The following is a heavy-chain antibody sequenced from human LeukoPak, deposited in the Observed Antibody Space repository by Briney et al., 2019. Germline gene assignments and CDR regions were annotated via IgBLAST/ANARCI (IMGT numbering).Heavy chain of an antibody. CDR3: ARPLHSDDSWHDAFDI. Sequence: LPGGSLRLSCAASGFTFSYYGMSWVRQAPGKGLEWVSAISGSGGSTYYAGSVKGRFTISRDNAKNSLYLQMNSLRAEDTAVYYCARPLHSDDSWHDAFDIWGQGTMVTVSS. V-gene: IGHV3-23*01. J-gene: IGHJ3*02. D-gene: IGHD3-22*01. CDR1: GFTFSYYG. CDR2: ISGSGGST.